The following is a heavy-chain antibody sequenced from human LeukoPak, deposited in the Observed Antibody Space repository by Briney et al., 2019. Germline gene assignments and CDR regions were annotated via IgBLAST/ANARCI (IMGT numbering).Heavy chain of an antibody. J-gene: IGHJ4*02. V-gene: IGHV3-7*01. CDR1: GFTFNTHW. D-gene: IGHD6-19*01. CDR3: SGRSGFSSIY. Sequence: GGSLRLSCAASGFTFNTHWMNWVRQSPRGGLEWVANISPDGSAEYYVDSVKGRFTISRDNAKNLVYLQLSSLRTEGTAVYYCSGRSGFSSIYWGQGTLVTVSS. CDR2: ISPDGSAE.